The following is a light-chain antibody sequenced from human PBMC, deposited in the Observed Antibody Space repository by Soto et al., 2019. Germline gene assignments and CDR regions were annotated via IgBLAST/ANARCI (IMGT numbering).Light chain of an antibody. CDR1: QSVSLS. J-gene: IGKJ1*01. V-gene: IGKV3-15*01. CDR2: GAS. CDR3: QQYHIWPSWT. Sequence: EIVLTQSPATLSVSLGASATLSCRASQSVSLSLAWFQMRPGQPPRLLIYGASTRATDIPARFSGSVSGTDLTLTISSLQSEDFAVYFCQQYHIWPSWTFGQGTKVELK.